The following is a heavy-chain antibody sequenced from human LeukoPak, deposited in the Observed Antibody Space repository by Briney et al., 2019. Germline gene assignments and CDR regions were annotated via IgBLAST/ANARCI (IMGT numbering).Heavy chain of an antibody. CDR2: IYTSGST. J-gene: IGHJ6*02. V-gene: IGHV4-4*07. CDR3: ASSPMVRAQTIYYYGMDV. CDR1: GGSISSYY. Sequence: SETLSLTCTVSGGSISSYYWSWIRQPAGKGLEWIGRIYTSGSTNYNPSLKSRVTMSVDTSKNQLSLKLSSVTAADTAVYYCASSPMVRAQTIYYYGMDVWGQGTTVTVSS. D-gene: IGHD3-10*01.